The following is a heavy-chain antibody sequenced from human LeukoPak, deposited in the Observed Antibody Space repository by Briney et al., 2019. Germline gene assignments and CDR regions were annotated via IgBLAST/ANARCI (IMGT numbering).Heavy chain of an antibody. V-gene: IGHV3-30-3*01. CDR2: ISYDGSNK. D-gene: IGHD6-19*01. CDR1: GFTFSSYA. CDR3: ARDLSVDSSGPAALLIDY. J-gene: IGHJ4*02. Sequence: GGSLRLSCAASGFTFSSYAMHWVRQAPGKGLEWVAVISYDGSNKYYADSVKGRFTISRDNSKNTLYLQMNSLRAEDTAVYYCARDLSVDSSGPAALLIDYWGQGTLVTVSS.